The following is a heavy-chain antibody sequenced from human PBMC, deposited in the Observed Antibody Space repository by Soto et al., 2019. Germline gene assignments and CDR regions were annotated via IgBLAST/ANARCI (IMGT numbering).Heavy chain of an antibody. CDR2: MKWDAIEK. J-gene: IGHJ4*01. CDR3: ARDSAYGSRSSVNHYLDY. D-gene: IGHD3-10*01. CDR1: GFSFGVYG. V-gene: IGHV3-7*01. Sequence: GGSLRLSCGASGFSFGVYGMSWVRQAPGKGLEWLANMKWDAIEKKYVDSVKGRFTKSRDNAKKSLYLQMDSLRAEDTAIYYCARDSAYGSRSSVNHYLDYWCHRTLFAISS.